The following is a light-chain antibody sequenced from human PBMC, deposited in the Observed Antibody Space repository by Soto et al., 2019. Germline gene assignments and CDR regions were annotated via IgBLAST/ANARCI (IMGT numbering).Light chain of an antibody. Sequence: QSALTQPASVSGSPGQSITISCTGTSSDVGGYNYVSWYQQHPDKAPKLMIYDVSYRPSGVSNRFSGSKSGDTASLTISGLQAEDEADYYCSSYTSSSTYYVFGTGTKVTVL. J-gene: IGLJ1*01. CDR3: SSYTSSSTYYV. CDR2: DVS. V-gene: IGLV2-14*01. CDR1: SSDVGGYNY.